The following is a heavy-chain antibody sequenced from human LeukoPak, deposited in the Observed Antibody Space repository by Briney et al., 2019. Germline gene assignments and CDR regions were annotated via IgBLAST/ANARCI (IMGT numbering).Heavy chain of an antibody. J-gene: IGHJ5*02. CDR3: ARDLDYYAITNWFDP. CDR1: GYSISSGYY. D-gene: IGHD3-10*01. CDR2: IYHSGST. V-gene: IGHV4-38-2*02. Sequence: SETLSLTCTVSGYSISSGYYWGWIRQPPGKGLEWIGSIYHSGSTYYNPSLKSRVTISVDTSKNQFSLQLNSVTPEDTAVYYCARDLDYYAITNWFDPWGQGTLVTVSS.